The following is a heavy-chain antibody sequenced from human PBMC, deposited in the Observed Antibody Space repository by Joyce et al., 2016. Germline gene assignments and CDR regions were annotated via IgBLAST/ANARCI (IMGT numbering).Heavy chain of an antibody. Sequence: QVQLQESGPGLVKPSETLSLTCAVSGGSINGYYWTWIRQPPGKGLEWIGYIQYTGRTKYNPSLETRLTLSLETSKSQVSLKLSSVTAAGTAVYYCARLPDITGWPFDSWGQGTLVTVSS. D-gene: IGHD6-25*01. J-gene: IGHJ4*02. V-gene: IGHV4-59*01. CDR3: ARLPDITGWPFDS. CDR1: GGSINGYY. CDR2: IQYTGRT.